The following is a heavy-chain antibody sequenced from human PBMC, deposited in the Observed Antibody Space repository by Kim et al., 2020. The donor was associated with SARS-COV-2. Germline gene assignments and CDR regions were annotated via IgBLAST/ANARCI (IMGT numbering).Heavy chain of an antibody. D-gene: IGHD1-26*01. Sequence: YVDSGKGRFTISRDTAKNSLYLQMNSLRAEDTAVYYCARDYGASAACFDYWGQGTLVTVSS. CDR3: ARDYGASAACFDY. J-gene: IGHJ4*02. V-gene: IGHV3-7*03.